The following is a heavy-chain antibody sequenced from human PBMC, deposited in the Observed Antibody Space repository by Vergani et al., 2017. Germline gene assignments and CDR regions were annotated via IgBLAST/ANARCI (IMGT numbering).Heavy chain of an antibody. V-gene: IGHV3-74*01. CDR3: ATESPSIAAAGNGMDV. CDR2: INSDGSST. J-gene: IGHJ6*02. CDR1: GFTFSSYW. D-gene: IGHD6-13*01. Sequence: EVQLVESGGGLVQPGGSLRLSCAASGFTFSSYWMHWVRQAPGKGLVWVSRINSDGSSTSYADSVKGRFTISRDNAKNTLYLQMNSLRAEDTAVYYCATESPSIAAAGNGMDVWGQGTTVTVSS.